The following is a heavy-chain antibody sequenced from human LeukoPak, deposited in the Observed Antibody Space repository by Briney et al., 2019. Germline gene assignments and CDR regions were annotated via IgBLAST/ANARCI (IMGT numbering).Heavy chain of an antibody. CDR2: ISWNSGSI. CDR3: AKDMGSCGWYTDAFDI. V-gene: IGHV3-9*01. CDR1: GFTFDDYA. J-gene: IGHJ3*02. Sequence: GGSLRLSCAASGFTFDDYAMHWVRQAPGKGLEWVSGISWNSGSIGYADSVKGRFTTSRDNAKNSLYLQMNSLRAEDTALYYCAKDMGSCGWYTDAFDIWGQGTMVTVSS. D-gene: IGHD6-19*01.